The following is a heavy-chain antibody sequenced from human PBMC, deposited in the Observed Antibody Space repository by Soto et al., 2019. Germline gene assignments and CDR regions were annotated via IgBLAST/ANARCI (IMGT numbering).Heavy chain of an antibody. CDR1: GFTFSSYA. J-gene: IGHJ4*02. Sequence: PGGSLRLSCAASGFTFSSYAMSWVRQAPGKGLEWVSAISGSGGSTYYADSVKGRFTISRDNSKNTLYLQMNSLRAEDTAVYYCAKDSLGQWQSRNDYWDQGTLVTVPS. CDR3: AKDSLGQWQSRNDY. V-gene: IGHV3-23*01. D-gene: IGHD6-19*01. CDR2: ISGSGGST.